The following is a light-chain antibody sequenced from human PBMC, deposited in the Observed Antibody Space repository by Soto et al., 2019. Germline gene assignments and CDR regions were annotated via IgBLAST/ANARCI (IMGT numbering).Light chain of an antibody. CDR3: QQYNNWPPGFT. CDR2: GAS. J-gene: IGKJ3*01. V-gene: IGKV3-15*01. Sequence: EIVMTQSPATLSVSPGERATLSCRASQSVRSNLAWYQQKPGQAPRLLMYGASTKATGIPARFSGSGSGPEFTLTISSLQSEDFAVYYCQQYNNWPPGFTFGPGTKVDIK. CDR1: QSVRSN.